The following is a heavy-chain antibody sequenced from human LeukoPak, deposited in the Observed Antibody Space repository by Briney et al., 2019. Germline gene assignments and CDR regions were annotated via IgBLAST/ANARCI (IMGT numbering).Heavy chain of an antibody. V-gene: IGHV4-34*01. CDR2: INHSGST. Sequence: SETLSLTCAVYGGSFSGYYWSWIRQPPGKWLEWIGEINHSGSTNYNPSLKSRVTVSVDTSKNQFSLKLSSVTAADTAVYYCARQRSDIVATIYYYYYYYMDVWGKGTTVTISS. J-gene: IGHJ6*03. CDR3: ARQRSDIVATIYYYYYYYMDV. CDR1: GGSFSGYY. D-gene: IGHD5-12*01.